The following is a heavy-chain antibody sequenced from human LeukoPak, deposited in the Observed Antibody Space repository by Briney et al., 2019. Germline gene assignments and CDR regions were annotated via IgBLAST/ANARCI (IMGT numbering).Heavy chain of an antibody. CDR3: ARAFGSSPFDY. J-gene: IGHJ4*02. Sequence: SGTLSLTCAVSGGSISSSNWWSWVRQPPGKGLEWIGEIYHSGSTNYNPSLKSRVTISVDTSKNQFSLKLSSVTAADTAVYYCARAFGSSPFDYWGQGTLVTVSS. CDR1: GGSISSSNW. CDR2: IYHSGST. D-gene: IGHD6-6*01. V-gene: IGHV4-4*02.